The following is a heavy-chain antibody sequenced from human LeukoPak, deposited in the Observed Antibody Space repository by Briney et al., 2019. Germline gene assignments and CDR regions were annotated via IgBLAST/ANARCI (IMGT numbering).Heavy chain of an antibody. Sequence: PGGSLRLSCAASGFTFSSYAMSWVRQAPGKGLEWISAISGSGGSTYYADSVKGRFTISRDNSKNTLYLQMNSLRAEDTAVYYCAKDSARITISNFQHWGQGTLVTVSS. D-gene: IGHD3-9*01. CDR1: GFTFSSYA. J-gene: IGHJ1*01. CDR2: ISGSGGST. CDR3: AKDSARITISNFQH. V-gene: IGHV3-23*01.